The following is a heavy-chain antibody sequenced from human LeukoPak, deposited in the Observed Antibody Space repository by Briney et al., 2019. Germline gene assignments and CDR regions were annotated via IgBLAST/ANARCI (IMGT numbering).Heavy chain of an antibody. Sequence: APVKVSCKASGYTFTGYYMHWVRQAPGQGLEWMGWVNPNSGGTNYAQKFQGRVTMTRDTSISTAYMELSRLRSDDTAVYYCAPSLYYYDSSGYYTLDYWGQGTLVTVSS. V-gene: IGHV1-2*02. CDR1: GYTFTGYY. CDR3: APSLYYYDSSGYYTLDY. J-gene: IGHJ4*02. D-gene: IGHD3-22*01. CDR2: VNPNSGGT.